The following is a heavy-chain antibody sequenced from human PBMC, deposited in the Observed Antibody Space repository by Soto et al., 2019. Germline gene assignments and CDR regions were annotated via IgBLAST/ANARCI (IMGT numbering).Heavy chain of an antibody. V-gene: IGHV3-23*01. Sequence: GSLRLSCAASGFTFSSYAMSWVRQAPGKGLEWVSAISGSGGSTYYADSVKGRFTISRDNSKNTLYLQMNSLRAEDTAVYYCAKDTRRSADGLYYYYGMDVWGQGTTVTVSS. CDR1: GFTFSSYA. CDR3: AKDTRRSADGLYYYYGMDV. CDR2: ISGSGGST. J-gene: IGHJ6*02. D-gene: IGHD6-25*01.